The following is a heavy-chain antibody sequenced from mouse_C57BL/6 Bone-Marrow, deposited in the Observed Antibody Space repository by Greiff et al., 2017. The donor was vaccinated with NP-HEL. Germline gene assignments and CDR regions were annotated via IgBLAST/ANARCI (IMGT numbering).Heavy chain of an antibody. J-gene: IGHJ1*03. CDR1: GFTFSSYG. V-gene: IGHV5-6*01. D-gene: IGHD1-1*01. Sequence: EVMLVESGGDLVKPGGSLKLSCAASGFTFSSYGMSWVRQTPDKRLEWVATISSGGSYTYYPDSVKGRFTISRDNAKNTLYLQMSSLKSEDTAMYYCARPILLRSHWYFDVWGTGTTVTVSS. CDR2: ISSGGSYT. CDR3: ARPILLRSHWYFDV.